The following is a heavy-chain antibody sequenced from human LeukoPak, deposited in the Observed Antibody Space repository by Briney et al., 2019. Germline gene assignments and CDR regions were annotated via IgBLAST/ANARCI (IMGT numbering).Heavy chain of an antibody. J-gene: IGHJ4*02. D-gene: IGHD3-10*01. V-gene: IGHV4-31*03. CDR2: IYYSGST. Sequence: TLSLTCTVSGGSISSGGYYWSWIRQHPGKGLEWIGYIYYSGSTYYNPSLKSRVTISVDTSKNQFSLKLSSVTAADTAVYYCARVWFDGSGSYSLGDYWGQGTLVTVSS. CDR1: GGSISSGGYY. CDR3: ARVWFDGSGSYSLGDY.